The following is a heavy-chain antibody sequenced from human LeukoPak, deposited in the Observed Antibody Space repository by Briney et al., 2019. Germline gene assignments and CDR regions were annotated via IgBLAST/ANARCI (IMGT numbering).Heavy chain of an antibody. CDR2: IYTSGST. J-gene: IGHJ6*02. CDR1: GGSISSYY. Sequence: PSETLSLTCTVSGGSISSYYWSWIRQPAGKGLEWIGRIYTSGSTNYNPSLKSRVTMSVDTSKNQFSLKLSSVTAADTAVYYCARGRVREPPASPRSPGYGMDVWGQGTTVTVSS. CDR3: ARGRVREPPASPRSPGYGMDV. V-gene: IGHV4-4*07. D-gene: IGHD1-14*01.